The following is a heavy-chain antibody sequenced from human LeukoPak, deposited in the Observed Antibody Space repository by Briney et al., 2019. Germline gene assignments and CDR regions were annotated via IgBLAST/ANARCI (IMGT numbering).Heavy chain of an antibody. Sequence: ASVKVSCKASGYTFTSYDINWVRQATGQGLEWMGWMNPNSGNTGYAQKFQGRVTMTRNTSISTAYMELSSLRSEGTAVYYCARGGEVPAANYYYYYGMDVWGQGTTVTVSS. J-gene: IGHJ6*02. CDR2: MNPNSGNT. V-gene: IGHV1-8*01. D-gene: IGHD2-2*01. CDR1: GYTFTSYD. CDR3: ARGGEVPAANYYYYYGMDV.